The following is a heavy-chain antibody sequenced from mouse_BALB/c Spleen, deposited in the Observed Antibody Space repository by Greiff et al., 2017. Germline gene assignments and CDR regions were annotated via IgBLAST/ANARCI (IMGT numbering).Heavy chain of an antibody. D-gene: IGHD4-1*01. CDR2: ISYSGST. CDR1: GYSITSDYA. Sequence: DVQLQESGPGLVKPSQSLSLTCTVTGYSITSDYAWNWIRQFPGNKLEWMGYISYSGSTSYNPSLKSRISITRDTSKNQFFLQLNSVTTEDTATYYCARSGTGTAWFAYWGQGTLVTVSA. V-gene: IGHV3-2*02. CDR3: ARSGTGTAWFAY. J-gene: IGHJ3*01.